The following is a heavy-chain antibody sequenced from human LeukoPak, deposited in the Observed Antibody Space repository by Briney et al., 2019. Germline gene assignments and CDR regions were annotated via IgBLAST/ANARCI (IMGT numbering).Heavy chain of an antibody. CDR2: IRYDGSNK. Sequence: GGSLRLSCAASGFTFSNYGMHWVRQAPGKGLEWVAFIRYDGSNKYYADSVKGRFTISRDNSKNTLYLQMNSLRAEDTAVYYCAKTSSSSYGSWFDPWGQGTLVTVSS. V-gene: IGHV3-30*02. J-gene: IGHJ5*02. D-gene: IGHD6-13*01. CDR3: AKTSSSSYGSWFDP. CDR1: GFTFSNYG.